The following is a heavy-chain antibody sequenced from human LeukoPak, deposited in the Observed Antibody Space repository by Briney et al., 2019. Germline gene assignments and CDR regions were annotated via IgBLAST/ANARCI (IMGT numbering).Heavy chain of an antibody. J-gene: IGHJ4*02. Sequence: GGSLRLSCAASGFTFDDYAMHWVRQAPGKSLEWVSGISWNSGSIGYADSVKGRFTISRDNAKNSLYLQMNSLRAEDTALYYCAKDKYSGSYSSLDYWGQGTLVTVSS. CDR1: GFTFDDYA. CDR3: AKDKYSGSYSSLDY. V-gene: IGHV3-9*01. CDR2: ISWNSGSI. D-gene: IGHD1-26*01.